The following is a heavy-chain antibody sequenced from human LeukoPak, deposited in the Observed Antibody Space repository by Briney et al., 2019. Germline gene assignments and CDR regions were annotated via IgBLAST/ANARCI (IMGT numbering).Heavy chain of an antibody. CDR2: IYYSGST. Sequence: SETLSLTCTVSGGSISSSSYYWGWIRQPPGKGLEWIGSIYYSGSTYYNPSLKSRVTISVDTSKNQFSLKLSSVTAADTAVYYCATQDLSGWYWGNWFDPWGQGTLVTVSS. CDR3: ATQDLSGWYWGNWFDP. J-gene: IGHJ5*02. V-gene: IGHV4-39*01. D-gene: IGHD6-19*01. CDR1: GGSISSSSYY.